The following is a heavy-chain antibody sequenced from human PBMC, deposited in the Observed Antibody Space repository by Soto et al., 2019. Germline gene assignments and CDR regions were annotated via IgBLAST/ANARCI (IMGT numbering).Heavy chain of an antibody. D-gene: IGHD1-1*01. J-gene: IGHJ4*02. V-gene: IGHV3-53*01. CDR2: FHSGGNT. Sequence: GGFLRLSCAAAGFTVSNTYMSWVRQAPGKGLEWVSVFHSGGNTYYADSVKGRFTISRDNSKNTLYLQMNSLRAEDTALYYCAKDRPRRTSGYFFGYWGQGTPVTVSS. CDR1: GFTVSNTY. CDR3: AKDRPRRTSGYFFGY.